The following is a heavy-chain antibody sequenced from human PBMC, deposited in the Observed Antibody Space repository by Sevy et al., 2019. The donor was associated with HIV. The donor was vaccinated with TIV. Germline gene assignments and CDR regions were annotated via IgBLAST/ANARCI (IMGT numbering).Heavy chain of an antibody. CDR2: ISSSSTYK. CDR3: ARDQKGEYSGYDGAGYYGMDV. D-gene: IGHD5-12*01. CDR1: GFTFSIYS. Sequence: GGSLRLSCAASGFTFSIYSMNWVRQAPGKGLEWVSSISSSSTYKYYADSVKGRFTISRDNAKNSLYLQMNSLRAEDTAVHYCARDQKGEYSGYDGAGYYGMDVWGQGITVTVSS. J-gene: IGHJ6*02. V-gene: IGHV3-21*01.